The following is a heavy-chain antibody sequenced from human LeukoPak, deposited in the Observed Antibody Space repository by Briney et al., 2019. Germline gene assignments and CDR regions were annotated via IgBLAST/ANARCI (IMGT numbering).Heavy chain of an antibody. J-gene: IGHJ4*02. D-gene: IGHD5-12*01. CDR3: AREPGYFGYDYHFDS. Sequence: PSETLSLTCAVSGGSISSGTFYWSWIRQPAGKGLEWIGRIYTSGSANYSPSLKSRVIISIDTSKNQFSLKLNSVTAADTAVYYCAREPGYFGYDYHFDSWGQGTLVTVSS. CDR2: IYTSGSA. V-gene: IGHV4-61*02. CDR1: GGSISSGTFY.